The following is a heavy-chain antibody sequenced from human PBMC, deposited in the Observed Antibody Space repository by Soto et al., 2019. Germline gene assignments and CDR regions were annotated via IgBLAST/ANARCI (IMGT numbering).Heavy chain of an antibody. D-gene: IGHD4-17*01. V-gene: IGHV1-2*04. J-gene: IGHJ3*02. Sequence: GASVKVSCKASGYSFTGYYMHWVRQAPGQGLEWMGWINPNSGGTNYAQKFQGWVTMTRDTSISTAYMELSRLRSDDTAVYYCARDTVTRAFDIWGQGTMVTVSS. CDR1: GYSFTGYY. CDR2: INPNSGGT. CDR3: ARDTVTRAFDI.